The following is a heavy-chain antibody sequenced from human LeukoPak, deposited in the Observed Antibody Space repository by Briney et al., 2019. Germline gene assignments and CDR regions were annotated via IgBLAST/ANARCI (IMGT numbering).Heavy chain of an antibody. CDR1: GYTFTSYD. Sequence: ASVKVSCKASGYTFTSYDINWVRQATGQGLEWMGWMNPNSGNTGYAQKFQGRVTMTRNTSISTAYMELSSLRSEDTAVYYCARGRRVQLWLRAPLFDYWGQGTLVTVSS. CDR3: ARGRRVQLWLRAPLFDY. D-gene: IGHD5-18*01. V-gene: IGHV1-8*01. J-gene: IGHJ4*02. CDR2: MNPNSGNT.